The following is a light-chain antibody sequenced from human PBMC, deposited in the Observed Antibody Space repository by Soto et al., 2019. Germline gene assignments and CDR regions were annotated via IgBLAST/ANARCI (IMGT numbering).Light chain of an antibody. Sequence: QPASVSGSPGQSITISCTGTSSDVGGYNYVSWYQQHPGKAPKLMIYDVSNRPSGVSNRFSGSKSGNTASLTISGLQAEDEADYYCSSYTSSSTLDVVFGGGTKLTVL. J-gene: IGLJ2*01. CDR3: SSYTSSSTLDVV. CDR1: SSDVGGYNY. CDR2: DVS. V-gene: IGLV2-14*01.